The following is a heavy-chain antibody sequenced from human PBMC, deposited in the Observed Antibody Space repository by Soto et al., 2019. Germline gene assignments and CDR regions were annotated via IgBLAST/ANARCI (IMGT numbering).Heavy chain of an antibody. Sequence: GGSLRLSCAASGFTFSSYAMSWVRQAPGKGLEWVSAISGGGGSTYYADSVKGRFTISRDNSKNTLYLQMNSLRAEDTAVYYCAKAMPTRVGATKRGTNFDYWGQGTLVTVSS. V-gene: IGHV3-23*01. CDR1: GFTFSSYA. D-gene: IGHD1-26*01. CDR2: ISGGGGST. J-gene: IGHJ4*02. CDR3: AKAMPTRVGATKRGTNFDY.